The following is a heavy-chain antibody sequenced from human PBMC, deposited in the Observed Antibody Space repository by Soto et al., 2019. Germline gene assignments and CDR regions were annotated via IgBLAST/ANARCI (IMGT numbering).Heavy chain of an antibody. CDR2: IKQDGSEK. Sequence: GGSLRLSCTASGFAFSSFNMNWFRQAPGKGLEWVANIKQDGSEKYYVDSVKGRFTISRDNAKNSLYLQMNSLRAEDTAVYYCAREGSSGYSAIDWGQGTLVTVSS. CDR1: GFAFSSFN. V-gene: IGHV3-7*03. J-gene: IGHJ4*02. CDR3: AREGSSGYSAID. D-gene: IGHD3-22*01.